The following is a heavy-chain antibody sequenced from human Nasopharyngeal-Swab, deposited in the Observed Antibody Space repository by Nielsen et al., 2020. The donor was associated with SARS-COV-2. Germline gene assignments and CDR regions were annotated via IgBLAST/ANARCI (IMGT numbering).Heavy chain of an antibody. CDR2: IKQDGSEK. J-gene: IGHJ6*02. D-gene: IGHD6-13*01. CDR3: ARDYYSSSSSWYDYYYYGMDV. CDR1: GFTFDDYG. V-gene: IGHV3-7*03. Sequence: GESLKISCAASGFTFDDYGMSWVRQAPGKGLEWVANIKQDGSEKYYVDSVKGRFTISRDNAKNSLYLQMNSLRAEDTAVYYCARDYYSSSSSWYDYYYYGMDVWGQGTTVTVSS.